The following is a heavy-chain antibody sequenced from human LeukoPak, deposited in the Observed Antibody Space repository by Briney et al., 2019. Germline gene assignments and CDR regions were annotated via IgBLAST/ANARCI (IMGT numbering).Heavy chain of an antibody. CDR3: AKQVGSTWWYYYMDV. Sequence: NASQTLSLTCTVSGGSISSDGYYWTWIRQPAGKGLEWIGRIYTTGRTNYNPSLESRVTISIDTSKNQFSLKLSSVTAADTALYYCAKQVGSTWWYYYMDVWGKGTTVTVSS. V-gene: IGHV4-61*02. CDR2: IYTTGRT. D-gene: IGHD2-15*01. CDR1: GGSISSDGYY. J-gene: IGHJ6*03.